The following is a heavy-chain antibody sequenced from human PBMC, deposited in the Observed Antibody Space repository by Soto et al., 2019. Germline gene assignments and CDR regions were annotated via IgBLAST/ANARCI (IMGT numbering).Heavy chain of an antibody. V-gene: IGHV1-18*04. CDR1: GYTFTSYG. J-gene: IGHJ1*01. Sequence: ASVKVSCKASGYTFTSYGISWVREAPGQGLEWMGWISAYNGNTNYAQKRQGRATMPTDTSTRTADMELCILRSDDTAVYNYPRAQTYYYDSFLSLRECWGQGPLVVVAS. CDR3: PRAQTYYYDSFLSLREC. CDR2: ISAYNGNT. D-gene: IGHD3-22*01.